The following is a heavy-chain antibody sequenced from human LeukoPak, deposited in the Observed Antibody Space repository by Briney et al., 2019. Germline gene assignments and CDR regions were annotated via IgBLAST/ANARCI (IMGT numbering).Heavy chain of an antibody. CDR3: ARDQKVGATPYFGMDV. D-gene: IGHD1-26*01. Sequence: ASVKVSCKASGGTFSSYAINWVRQAPGQGLEWMGRIIPMLGTVNYAQKFQGGVTIIADKFTSTAYMELSSLRSEDTAMYYCARDQKVGATPYFGMDVWGQGTTVTVSS. J-gene: IGHJ6*02. V-gene: IGHV1-69*04. CDR2: IIPMLGTV. CDR1: GGTFSSYA.